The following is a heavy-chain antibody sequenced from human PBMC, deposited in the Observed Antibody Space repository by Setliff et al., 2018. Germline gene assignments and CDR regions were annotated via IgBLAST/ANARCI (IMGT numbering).Heavy chain of an antibody. CDR3: ERLVRHCTRISCQRTSEADL. V-gene: IGHV1-18*01. Sequence: ALVKVSCKASGYTFSNYGVTWVRQAPGQGLEWMGWISAYNGNTYHAQKFQDRLSMTTDTSTSTAYMELRSLRADDTAVYYCERLVRHCTRISCQRTSEADLWGQGTQVTVSS. D-gene: IGHD2-15*01. CDR2: ISAYNGNT. CDR1: GYTFSNYG. J-gene: IGHJ5*02.